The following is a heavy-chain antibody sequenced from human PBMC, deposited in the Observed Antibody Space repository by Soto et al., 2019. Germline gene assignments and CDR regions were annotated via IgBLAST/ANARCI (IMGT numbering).Heavy chain of an antibody. J-gene: IGHJ4*02. V-gene: IGHV3-30-3*01. CDR2: ISYNGNKK. D-gene: IGHD2-2*02. CDR3: ARDNAIWQGGFGYFDY. Sequence: QVHLVESGGGVVQPGRSLRLSCAASGFTFNGYFMHWVLQAPGKGLEWVALISYNGNKKYYAESVKGRFTISRDNSRDTLYLQMDSLKVADTAVYSCARDNAIWQGGFGYFDYWGQGTLVRVSS. CDR1: GFTFNGYF.